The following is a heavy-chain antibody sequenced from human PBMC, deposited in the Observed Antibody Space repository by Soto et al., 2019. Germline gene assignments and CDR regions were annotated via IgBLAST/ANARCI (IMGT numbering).Heavy chain of an antibody. CDR1: GFTFSSYA. D-gene: IGHD3-22*01. CDR2: ISGSGGST. V-gene: IGHV3-23*01. J-gene: IGHJ4*02. Sequence: PGGSLRLSCAASGFTFSSYAMSWVRQAPGKGLEWVSAISGSGGSTYYADSVKGRFTISRDNSKNTLYLQMNSLRAEDTAVYYCAKDYRSYDSSDVPYYFDYWGQGTLVTVSS. CDR3: AKDYRSYDSSDVPYYFDY.